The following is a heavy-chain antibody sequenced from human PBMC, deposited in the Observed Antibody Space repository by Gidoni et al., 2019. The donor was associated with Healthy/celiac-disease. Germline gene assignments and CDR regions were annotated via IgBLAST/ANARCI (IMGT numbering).Heavy chain of an antibody. J-gene: IGHJ4*02. Sequence: EVQLVESGGGLVQPGGSLRLSCAASGFTVSSNYMSWVRQAPGKGLEWVSVIYSGGSTYYADSVKGRFTISRDNSKNTLYLQMNSLRAEDTAVYYCARDLEDDSSGYYSYWGQGTLVTVSS. CDR3: ARDLEDDSSGYYSY. CDR1: GFTVSSNY. D-gene: IGHD3-22*01. CDR2: IYSGGST. V-gene: IGHV3-66*01.